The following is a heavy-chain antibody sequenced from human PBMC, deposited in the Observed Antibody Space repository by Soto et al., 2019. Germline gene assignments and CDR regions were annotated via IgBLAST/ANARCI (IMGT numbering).Heavy chain of an antibody. Sequence: QVQVVESGGGLVKPGGSLRLSCAASGFTFSDYYMSWIRQAPGKGLEWVSYISSSGSTIYYADSVKGRFTISRDNAKISLSLQMTSLRAADAAVCGCARGGRQLHGVDVWGQGTTVAVSS. V-gene: IGHV3-11*01. D-gene: IGHD2-2*01. CDR2: ISSSGSTI. J-gene: IGHJ6*02. CDR1: GFTFSDYY. CDR3: ARGGRQLHGVDV.